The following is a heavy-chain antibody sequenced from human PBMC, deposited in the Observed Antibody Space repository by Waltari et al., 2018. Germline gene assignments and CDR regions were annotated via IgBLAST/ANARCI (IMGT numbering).Heavy chain of an antibody. J-gene: IGHJ4*02. V-gene: IGHV1-69*02. CDR3: ARADYYDSSGLDH. CDR1: GGPFTDYT. CDR2: IVPLVDIA. D-gene: IGHD3-22*01. Sequence: QVQLVQSGAEVKKPGSSVKVSCTTSGGPFTDYTVNWVRQAPGQGLAWMGRIVPLVDIADYTQEFQGRATFTADTSTRTAYMTLRNLRSEDTAVYYCARADYYDSSGLDHWGPGTLVTVSS.